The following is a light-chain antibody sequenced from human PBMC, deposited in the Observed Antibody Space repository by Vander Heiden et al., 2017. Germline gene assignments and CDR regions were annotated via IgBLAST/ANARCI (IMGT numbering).Light chain of an antibody. J-gene: IGLJ1*01. CDR1: SSNIGAGYY. Sequence: HSVMSQPPSVSGPPGQRIAVSCNCGSSNIGAGYYVHWYQQLPGPAPKLLIYGNSNRPSGLPDRFSGSKSGTSASLAITGLQAEDGADYYCQSYDSSLSGYVFGTGTKVTVL. V-gene: IGLV1-40*01. CDR2: GNS. CDR3: QSYDSSLSGYV.